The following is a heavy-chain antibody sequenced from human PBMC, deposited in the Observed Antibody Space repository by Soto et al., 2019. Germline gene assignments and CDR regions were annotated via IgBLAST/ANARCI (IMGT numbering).Heavy chain of an antibody. CDR2: IIPIFGTA. CDR3: ARDRLMITFGGVGDGRWFAFDI. V-gene: IGHV1-69*12. J-gene: IGHJ3*02. CDR1: GGTFSSYA. D-gene: IGHD3-16*01. Sequence: QVQLVQSGAEVKKPGSSVKVSCNASGGTFSSYAISWVRQAPGQGLEWMGGIIPIFGTANYAQKFQGRVTITADESTSTAYMELSSLRSEDTAVYYCARDRLMITFGGVGDGRWFAFDIWGQGTMVTVSS.